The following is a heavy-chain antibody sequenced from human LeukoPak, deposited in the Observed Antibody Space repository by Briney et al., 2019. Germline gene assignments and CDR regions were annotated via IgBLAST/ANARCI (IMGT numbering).Heavy chain of an antibody. D-gene: IGHD6-13*01. CDR2: IYNSGST. CDR3: ARQAYSSNLGWFDP. V-gene: IGHV4-39*01. CDR1: GGSISSSTYY. J-gene: IGHJ5*02. Sequence: SETLSLTCSVSGGSISSSTYYWAWIRQPPGKGLEWFGNIYNSGSTYYSPSLKSRVTISVDTSKNQFSPKLSSVTAADTAVYYCARQAYSSNLGWFDPWGQGTLVTVSS.